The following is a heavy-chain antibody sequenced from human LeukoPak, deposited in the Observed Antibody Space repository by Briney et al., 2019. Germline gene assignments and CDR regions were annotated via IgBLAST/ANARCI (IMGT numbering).Heavy chain of an antibody. V-gene: IGHV3-48*01. CDR1: GFTFSSYS. CDR3: ARDRGRPYFTMVRGVMTYAFDI. CDR2: ISSSSSTI. J-gene: IGHJ3*02. D-gene: IGHD3-10*01. Sequence: PGGSLRLSCAASGFTFSSYSMNWVRQAPGKGLEWVSYISSSSSTIYYADSVKGRFTISRDNSKNTLYLQMNSLRAEDTAVYYCARDRGRPYFTMVRGVMTYAFDIWGQGTMVTVSS.